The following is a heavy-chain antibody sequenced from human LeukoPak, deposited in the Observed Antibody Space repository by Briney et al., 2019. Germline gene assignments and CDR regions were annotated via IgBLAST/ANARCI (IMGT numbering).Heavy chain of an antibody. V-gene: IGHV4-39*01. J-gene: IGHJ4*02. D-gene: IGHD5-12*01. Sequence: SETPSLTCTVSGGSISSSSYYWGWIRQPPGKGLEWIGSIYYSGSTYYNPSLKSRLTISVDASKNQFSLNLSSVTAADTAVYYCARQHLAVATIIDYWGQGTLVTVSS. CDR3: ARQHLAVATIIDY. CDR1: GGSISSSSYY. CDR2: IYYSGST.